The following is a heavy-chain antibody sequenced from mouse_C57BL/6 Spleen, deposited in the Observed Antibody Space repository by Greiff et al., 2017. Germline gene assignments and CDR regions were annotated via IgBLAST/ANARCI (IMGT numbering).Heavy chain of an antibody. J-gene: IGHJ2*01. D-gene: IGHD1-1*01. CDR3: AANYYGSSPPFDY. CDR1: GYAFSSSW. CDR2: IYPGDGDT. V-gene: IGHV1-82*01. Sequence: QVQLQQSGPELVKPGASVKISCKASGYAFSSSWMNWVKQRPGKGLEWIGRIYPGDGDTNYNGKFKGKATLTADKSSSTAYMQLSSLTSEDSAVYFCAANYYGSSPPFDYWGQGTTLTVSS.